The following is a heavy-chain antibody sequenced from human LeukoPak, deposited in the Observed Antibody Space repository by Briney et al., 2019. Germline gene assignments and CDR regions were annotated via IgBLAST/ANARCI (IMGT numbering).Heavy chain of an antibody. Sequence: ASVKVPCKASGYTFTSYGISWVRQAPGQGLEWMGWISAYNGNTNYAQKLQGRVTMTTDTSTSTAYMELRSLRSDDTAVYYCARDRLAYYCSSTSCYMDVWGQGTTVTVSS. CDR3: ARDRLAYYCSSTSCYMDV. J-gene: IGHJ6*03. V-gene: IGHV1-18*01. D-gene: IGHD2-2*01. CDR1: GYTFTSYG. CDR2: ISAYNGNT.